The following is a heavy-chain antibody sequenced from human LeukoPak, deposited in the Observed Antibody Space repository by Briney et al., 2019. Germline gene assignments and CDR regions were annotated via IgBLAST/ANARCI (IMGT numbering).Heavy chain of an antibody. CDR1: GGSTSSYY. CDR2: IYYSGST. CDR3: ARVLTGDLDY. D-gene: IGHD1-26*01. V-gene: IGHV4-59*01. Sequence: SETLSLTCTVSGGSTSSYYWSWIRQPPGKGLEWIGYIYYSGSTNYNPSLKSRVTISVDTSKNQFSLKLSSVTAADTAVYYCARVLTGDLDYWGQGTLVTVSS. J-gene: IGHJ4*02.